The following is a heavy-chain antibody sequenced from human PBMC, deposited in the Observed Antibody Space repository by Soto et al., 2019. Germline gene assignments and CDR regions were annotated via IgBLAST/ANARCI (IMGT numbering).Heavy chain of an antibody. CDR3: ARARSPDERFFDY. J-gene: IGHJ4*02. V-gene: IGHV3-53*01. D-gene: IGHD1-26*01. CDR2: IYIGGLT. Sequence: GSLRLSCAASGFSVINNYMTWVRQAPGKGLEWVSVIYIGGLTYYADSVKGRFTISRDSSKNTLYLQMNSLRGEDTAVYYCARARSPDERFFDYWGQGTQVTVSS. CDR1: GFSVINNY.